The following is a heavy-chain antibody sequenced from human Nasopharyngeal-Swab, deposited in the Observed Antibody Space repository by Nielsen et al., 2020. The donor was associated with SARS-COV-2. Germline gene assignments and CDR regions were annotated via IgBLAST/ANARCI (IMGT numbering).Heavy chain of an antibody. CDR2: ISWNSGSI. D-gene: IGHD3-10*01. CDR1: GFTFDDYA. CDR3: AKDGVLLWFGGEGDYYGMDV. J-gene: IGHJ6*02. Sequence: LKISCAASGFTFDDYAMHWVRQAPGKGLEWVSGISWNSGSIGYADSVKGRFTISRDNAKNSLYLQMNSLRAEDTALYYCAKDGVLLWFGGEGDYYGMDVWGQGTTVTVSS. V-gene: IGHV3-9*01.